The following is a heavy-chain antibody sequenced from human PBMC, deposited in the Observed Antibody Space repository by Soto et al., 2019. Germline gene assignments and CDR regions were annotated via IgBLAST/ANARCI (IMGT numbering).Heavy chain of an antibody. CDR3: ARHRGYSSSRDLDY. CDR1: GFTFSSYW. V-gene: IGHV3-74*01. Sequence: EVQLVESGGGLVQRGGSLRLSCAASGFTFSSYWMHWVRQAPGKGLVWVSSINSDGSSTSYADSVKGRFTISRDNAKNTQYLQMNSLRAEDTAVYYCARHRGYSSSRDLDYWGQGTLVTVFS. J-gene: IGHJ4*02. CDR2: INSDGSST. D-gene: IGHD6-13*01.